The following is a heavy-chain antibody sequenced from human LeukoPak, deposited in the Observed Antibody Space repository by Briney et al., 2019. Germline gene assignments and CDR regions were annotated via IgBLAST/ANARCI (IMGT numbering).Heavy chain of an antibody. CDR2: IKQNGSAT. D-gene: IGHD2-15*01. CDR1: GVTFSSYW. J-gene: IGHJ5*02. CDR3: ARDESSSGYCSGGSCYSITPGWFDP. Sequence: GGSLRLSCTASGVTFSSYWISWVRQAPGQGLEWVGNIKQNGSATYYVDSFQGRFTITTDNTKNSLYLQMISLRAEDTAVYYCARDESSSGYCSGGSCYSITPGWFDPWGQGTLVTVSS. V-gene: IGHV3-7*01.